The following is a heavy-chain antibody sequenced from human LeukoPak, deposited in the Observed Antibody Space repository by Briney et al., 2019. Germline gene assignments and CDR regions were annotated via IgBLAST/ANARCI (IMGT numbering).Heavy chain of an antibody. D-gene: IGHD4-17*01. V-gene: IGHV4-34*01. J-gene: IGHJ4*02. CDR3: ARHPLRRPTDY. Sequence: SETLSLTCAVYGGFFSGYYWSWIRQPPGKGLEWIGEINHSGSTNYNPSLKSRVTISVDTSKNQFSLKLSSVTAADTAVYYCARHPLRRPTDYWGQGTLVTVSS. CDR1: GGFFSGYY. CDR2: INHSGST.